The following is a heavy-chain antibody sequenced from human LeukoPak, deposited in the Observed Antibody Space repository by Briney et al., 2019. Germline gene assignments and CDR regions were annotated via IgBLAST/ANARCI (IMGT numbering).Heavy chain of an antibody. D-gene: IGHD6-13*01. J-gene: IGHJ4*02. CDR2: IYGADAA. Sequence: GGSLRLSCAASGFKVSSNYMTWIRQAPGKGLEWVSLIYGADAAYYAESVRGRFMISRDNLKNTLFLQMNSLRVEDTALYYCVTSTGQQFIPYDYWGQGTHVTVSS. V-gene: IGHV3-66*02. CDR1: GFKVSSNY. CDR3: VTSTGQQFIPYDY.